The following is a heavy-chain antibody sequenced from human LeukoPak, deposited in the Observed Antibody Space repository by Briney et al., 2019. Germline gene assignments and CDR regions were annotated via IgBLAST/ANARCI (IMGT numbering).Heavy chain of an antibody. CDR1: GFTFSDYY. J-gene: IGHJ4*02. V-gene: IGHV3-11*04. Sequence: PGGSLRLSCAASGFTFSDYYMSWIRQAPGKGLEWVSYISSSGYTIYYTDSVKGRFTISRDNTKNSLSLQMNSLRAEDTAVYYCASDPPYYYDNSGYYGYFDSWGQGTLVTVSS. CDR2: ISSSGYTI. D-gene: IGHD3-22*01. CDR3: ASDPPYYYDNSGYYGYFDS.